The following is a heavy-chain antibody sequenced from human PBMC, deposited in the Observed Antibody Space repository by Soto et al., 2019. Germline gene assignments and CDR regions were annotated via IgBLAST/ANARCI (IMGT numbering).Heavy chain of an antibody. CDR1: GYTFTSYA. CDR2: INAGNGNT. D-gene: IGHD6-13*01. V-gene: IGHV1-3*01. Sequence: ASVKVSCKASGYTFTSYAMHWVRQAPGQRLEWMGWINAGNGNTKYSQKFQGGVTITRDTSASTAYMELSSLRSEDTAVYYCARDQAVGSSSWYWFDPWGQGTLVTVSS. J-gene: IGHJ5*02. CDR3: ARDQAVGSSSWYWFDP.